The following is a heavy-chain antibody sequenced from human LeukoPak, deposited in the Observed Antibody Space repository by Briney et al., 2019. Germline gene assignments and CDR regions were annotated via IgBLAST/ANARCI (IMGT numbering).Heavy chain of an antibody. CDR1: GFTFSSYA. D-gene: IGHD6-13*01. CDR3: AKDRGQQLAVFDY. CDR2: LSGSGDST. Sequence: GGSLRLSCAASGFTFSSYAMSWVRQAPGKGLEWVSLLSGSGDSTYYADSVKGRFTISRDNSKNTLFLQMNSLRAEDTAVYYCAKDRGQQLAVFDYWGQGTLVTVSS. V-gene: IGHV3-23*01. J-gene: IGHJ4*02.